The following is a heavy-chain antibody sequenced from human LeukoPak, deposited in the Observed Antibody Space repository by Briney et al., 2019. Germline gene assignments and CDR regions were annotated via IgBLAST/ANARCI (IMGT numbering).Heavy chain of an antibody. Sequence: ASVKVSCKASGYTFTSYGISWVRQAPGQGLEWMGWISAYNGNTNYAQKFQGRVTMTRDTSTSTVYMELSSLRSEDTAVYYCARELSNYDFWSGYYHYFDYWGQGTLVTVSS. CDR1: GYTFTSYG. CDR2: ISAYNGNT. CDR3: ARELSNYDFWSGYYHYFDY. D-gene: IGHD3-3*01. J-gene: IGHJ4*02. V-gene: IGHV1-18*01.